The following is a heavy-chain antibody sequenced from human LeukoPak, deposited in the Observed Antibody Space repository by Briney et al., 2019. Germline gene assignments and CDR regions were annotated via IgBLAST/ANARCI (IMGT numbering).Heavy chain of an antibody. CDR1: GYTFTSYA. CDR2: INAGNGNT. CDR3: ARVGKVRPGTTASNWFDP. J-gene: IGHJ5*02. V-gene: IGHV1-3*01. D-gene: IGHD1-14*01. Sequence: ASVKVSCKASGYTFTSYAMHWVRQAPGQRLEWMGWINAGNGNTKYSQKFQGRVTITRDTSASTAYMELSSLRSEDTAVYYCARVGKVRPGTTASNWFDPWGQGTLVTVSS.